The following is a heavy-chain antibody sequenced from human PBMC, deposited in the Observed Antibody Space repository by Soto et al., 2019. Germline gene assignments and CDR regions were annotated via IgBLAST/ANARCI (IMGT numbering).Heavy chain of an antibody. D-gene: IGHD3-16*01. CDR2: INHSGST. V-gene: IGHV4-34*01. Sequence: QVQLQQWGAGLLKPSETLSLTCAVYGGSFSGYYWSWIRQPPGKGLEWIWEINHSGSTNYNPSLKSRVTIAVDTYKNQFSLKLSSVTAADTAVYYCARSLGGWFDPWGQGTLVTVSS. CDR1: GGSFSGYY. CDR3: ARSLGGWFDP. J-gene: IGHJ5*02.